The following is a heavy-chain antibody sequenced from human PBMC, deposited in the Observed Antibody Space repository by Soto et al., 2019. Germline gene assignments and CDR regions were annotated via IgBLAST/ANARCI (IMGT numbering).Heavy chain of an antibody. J-gene: IGHJ3*02. Sequence: QVKLVQSGAEVKEPGASVKVSCKASGYTFVSYGISWVRQAPGQGLEWMGWISPYNGNTNYAQKFQGRVTMTTDTSTSTVYMELRSLRSDDTAVYYCSRDAHKWLVAAFDIWGQGTMVTVSS. CDR1: GYTFVSYG. V-gene: IGHV1-18*01. CDR3: SRDAHKWLVAAFDI. CDR2: ISPYNGNT. D-gene: IGHD6-19*01.